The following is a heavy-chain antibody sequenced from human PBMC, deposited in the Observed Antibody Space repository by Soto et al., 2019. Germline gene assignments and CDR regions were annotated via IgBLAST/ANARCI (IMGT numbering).Heavy chain of an antibody. Sequence: VQLVESGGGLVQPGGSLRLSCAGSGFTFSISWMTWVRQAPGKGLEWVGNIKEDGSAKYYVDSVKGRCTISRDNAKNSLFLQLDGLRAEDTAVYFCVRDDPGYGSYLYWGQGTRVTVSS. J-gene: IGHJ4*02. CDR3: VRDDPGYGSYLY. V-gene: IGHV3-7*01. CDR2: IKEDGSAK. CDR1: GFTFSISW. D-gene: IGHD1-26*01.